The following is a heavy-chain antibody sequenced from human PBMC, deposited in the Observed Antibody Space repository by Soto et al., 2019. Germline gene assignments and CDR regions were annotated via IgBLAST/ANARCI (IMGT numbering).Heavy chain of an antibody. CDR2: ISPDGSDV. J-gene: IGHJ4*02. Sequence: PWGSLLLACAASVFPFTSYWMNWVRQTPGKGLMWVSRISPDGSDVGYADSVDGRFTVSRDNAKNTLYMQMHSLRAEDTAMYYCACWGHIVQVAPSDFDSWGQVTLVTVSS. CDR3: ACWGHIVQVAPSDFDS. V-gene: IGHV3-74*01. CDR1: VFPFTSYW. D-gene: IGHD2-8*02.